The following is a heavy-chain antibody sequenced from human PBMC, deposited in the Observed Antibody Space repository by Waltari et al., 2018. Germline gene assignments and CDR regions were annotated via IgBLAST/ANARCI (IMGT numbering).Heavy chain of an antibody. V-gene: IGHV1-2*06. Sequence: QVQLVQSGAEVKKPGASVKVSCKASGYTFTDYYMHWVRQAPGQGLEWMGRINPNRGASNYAQKFQGRVTMTSDTSISTAYMELSRLRFDDTAVYYCARAFCSGGSCYSEDFWGQGTLVIVSS. CDR3: ARAFCSGGSCYSEDF. CDR2: INPNRGAS. D-gene: IGHD2-15*01. CDR1: GYTFTDYY. J-gene: IGHJ4*02.